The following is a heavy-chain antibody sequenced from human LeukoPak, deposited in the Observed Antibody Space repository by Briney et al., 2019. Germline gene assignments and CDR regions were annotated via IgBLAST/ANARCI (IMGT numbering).Heavy chain of an antibody. J-gene: IGHJ5*02. D-gene: IGHD6-19*01. CDR2: IYYSGST. V-gene: IGHV4-39*01. Sequence: SETLSLTCTVSGGSISSSSYYWGRIRQPPGTGLEWIGSIYYSGSTYYNPSLKSRVTISVDTSKNQFSLKLSSVTAADTAVYYCARDYSSGWRNFGWFDPWGQGTLVTVSS. CDR1: GGSISSSSYY. CDR3: ARDYSSGWRNFGWFDP.